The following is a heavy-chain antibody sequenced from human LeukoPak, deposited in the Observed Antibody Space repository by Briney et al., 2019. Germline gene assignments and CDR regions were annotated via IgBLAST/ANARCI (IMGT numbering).Heavy chain of an antibody. V-gene: IGHV4-30-4*01. D-gene: IGHD3-9*01. CDR2: IYWSGST. CDR3: ARAGYYYTSGWFDP. CDR1: GGSISSADYY. J-gene: IGHJ5*02. Sequence: PSETLSLTCTVSGGSISSADYYWSWIRQPPGKGLEWIGYIYWSGSTYYNPSLKSRVTISLGTSKNQFSLKLSAVTAADTAVYYCARAGYYYTSGWFDPWGQGTLVTASS.